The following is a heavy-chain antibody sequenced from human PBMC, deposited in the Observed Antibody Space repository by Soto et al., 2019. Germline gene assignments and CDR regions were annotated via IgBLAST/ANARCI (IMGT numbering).Heavy chain of an antibody. V-gene: IGHV4-34*01. D-gene: IGHD2-15*01. CDR3: ARAAFNSGGSCYGY. CDR1: GGSFSGYY. CDR2: INHSGST. J-gene: IGHJ4*02. Sequence: QVQLQQWGAGLLKPSETLSLTCAVYGGSFSGYYWSWIRQPPGKGLEWIGEINHSGSTNYNPSLNSRVTISVDTSKNQFSLKLSSVTAADTAVYYCARAAFNSGGSCYGYWGQGTLVTVSS.